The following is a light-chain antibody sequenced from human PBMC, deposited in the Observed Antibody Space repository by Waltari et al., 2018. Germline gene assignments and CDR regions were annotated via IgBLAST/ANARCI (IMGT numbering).Light chain of an antibody. CDR3: CSYAGGYTWV. CDR2: DVN. CDR1: SGDVGGYNY. J-gene: IGLJ3*02. Sequence: QSALTQPRSVSGSPGQSVAISCTGTSGDVGGYNYFPWYQQHPGKAPKLMIYDVNKWPSGVPDRFSGSKSGNTASLTISGLQAEDEADYYCCSYAGGYTWVFGGGTKLTVL. V-gene: IGLV2-11*01.